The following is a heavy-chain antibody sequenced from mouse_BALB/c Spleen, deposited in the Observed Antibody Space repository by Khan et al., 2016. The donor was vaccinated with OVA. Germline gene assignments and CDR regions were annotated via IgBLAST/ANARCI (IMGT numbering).Heavy chain of an antibody. CDR3: ARVYGGYFDY. CDR2: ISYSGNT. Sequence: EVQLVESGPGLVKPSQSLSLTCTVTGYSITSDYAWNWIRQFPGNKLEWMGFISYSGNTNYNPSLKSRISITRDTSEHQFFLQLNSVTTEDTATYYCARVYGGYFDYWGQGTTLTVSS. J-gene: IGHJ2*01. D-gene: IGHD2-10*02. CDR1: GYSITSDYA. V-gene: IGHV3-2*02.